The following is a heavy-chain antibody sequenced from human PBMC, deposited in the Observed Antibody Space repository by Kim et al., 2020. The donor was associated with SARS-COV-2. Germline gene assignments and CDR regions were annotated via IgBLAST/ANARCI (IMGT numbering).Heavy chain of an antibody. Sequence: SETLSLTCSVSGGSIRSGGKFWTWIRQHPAKGLEWIGYISYIGNSHYSPSLRSRVSISLQTSENQFSLELTSVTAADTAVYYCARGQPLDYWGQGILVNV. CDR3: ARGQPLDY. D-gene: IGHD2-2*01. CDR1: GGSIRSGGKF. J-gene: IGHJ4*02. CDR2: ISYIGNS. V-gene: IGHV4-31*03.